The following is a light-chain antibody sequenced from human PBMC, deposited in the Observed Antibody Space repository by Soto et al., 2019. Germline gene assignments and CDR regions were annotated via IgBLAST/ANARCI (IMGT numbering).Light chain of an antibody. J-gene: IGLJ1*01. V-gene: IGLV2-14*01. CDR2: EVS. CDR1: TSDVGTYDY. CDR3: SSYVGATTRV. Sequence: QSALTQPASVSGSPGQSITISCTGTTSDVGTYDYVSWYQHQPGKAPKVMIYEVSNRPSGVSDRFSGSKSGNTASLTISGLQAEDEADYYCSSYVGATTRVFGTGTK.